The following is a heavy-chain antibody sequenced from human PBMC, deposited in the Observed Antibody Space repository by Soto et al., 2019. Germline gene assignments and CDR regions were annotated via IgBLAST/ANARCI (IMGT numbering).Heavy chain of an antibody. D-gene: IGHD3-22*01. CDR3: ARVLSYDSSGPHAFDI. V-gene: IGHV1-46*01. Sequence: ASVKVSGKASGSTFTSYYMHWVRQAPGQGLEWMGIINPSGGSTSYAQKFQGRVTMTRDTSTSTVYMELSSLRSEDTAVYYCARVLSYDSSGPHAFDIWGQGTMVTVSS. J-gene: IGHJ3*02. CDR2: INPSGGST. CDR1: GSTFTSYY.